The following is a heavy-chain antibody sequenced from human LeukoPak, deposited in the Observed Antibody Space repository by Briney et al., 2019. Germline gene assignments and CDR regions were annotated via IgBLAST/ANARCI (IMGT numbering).Heavy chain of an antibody. CDR3: AKGSSSSWTNFDY. V-gene: IGHV3-30*04. D-gene: IGHD6-13*01. CDR2: ISYDGSNK. CDR1: GFTFSSYA. J-gene: IGHJ4*02. Sequence: GGSLRLSCAASGFTFSSYAMHWVRQAPGKGLEWVAVISYDGSNKYYADSAKGRFTISRDNSKNTLYLQMNSLRPEDTAVYYCAKGSSSSWTNFDYWGQGTLATVSS.